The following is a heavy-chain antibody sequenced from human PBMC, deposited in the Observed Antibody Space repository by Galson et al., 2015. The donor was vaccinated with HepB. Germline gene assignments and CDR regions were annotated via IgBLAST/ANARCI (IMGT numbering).Heavy chain of an antibody. CDR2: ISYDGSNK. J-gene: IGHJ3*02. V-gene: IGHV3-30-3*01. CDR3: ARDRNSSSWYGAFDI. D-gene: IGHD6-13*01. CDR1: GFTFSSYA. Sequence: SLRLSCAASGFTFSSYAMHWVRQAPGKGLEWVAVISYDGSNKYYADSVKGRFTISRDNSKNTLYLQMNSLRAEDTAVYYCARDRNSSSWYGAFDIWGQGTMVTVSS.